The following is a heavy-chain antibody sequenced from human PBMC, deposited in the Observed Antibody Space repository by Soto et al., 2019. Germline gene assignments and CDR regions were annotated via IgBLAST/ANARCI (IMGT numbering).Heavy chain of an antibody. V-gene: IGHV4-30-4*01. J-gene: IGHJ4*02. CDR3: ASGFPSDY. D-gene: IGHD3-10*01. CDR1: GGSISSGDYY. Sequence: SETLSVTCTVSGGSISSGDYYWSWIRQPPGKGLEWIGYIYYSGITYYNPSLKSRVTISVDTSKNQFSLKLSSVTAADTAVYYCASGFPSDYWGQGTLVTVSS. CDR2: IYYSGIT.